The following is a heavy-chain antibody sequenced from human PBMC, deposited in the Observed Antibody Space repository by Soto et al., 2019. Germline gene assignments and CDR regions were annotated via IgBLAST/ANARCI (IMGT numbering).Heavy chain of an antibody. D-gene: IGHD4-17*01. Sequence: QVQLVESGGGVVQPGRSLRLSCAASGFTFSSLGMHWVRQAPGKGLEWVAIISNDGTGKYYADSVKGRFTISRDNSRNTLDLQLNSLRTEDTAVYYWAKEIGDSNNYPLDYWGQGTLVTVSS. CDR1: GFTFSSLG. CDR3: AKEIGDSNNYPLDY. CDR2: ISNDGTGK. V-gene: IGHV3-30*18. J-gene: IGHJ4*02.